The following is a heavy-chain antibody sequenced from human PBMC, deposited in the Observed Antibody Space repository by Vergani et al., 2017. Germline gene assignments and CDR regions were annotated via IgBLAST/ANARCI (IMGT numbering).Heavy chain of an antibody. J-gene: IGHJ6*03. Sequence: EVQLLESGGNLVQPGGSLRLSCAASGFTFSSYAMSWVRQAPGKGLEWVSAISGSGGSTYYADSVKGRFTISRDNSKNTLYLQMNSLRAEDTAVYYCAKAGLYCSRTSCHYYYYMDVWGKATTVTVSS. D-gene: IGHD2-2*01. CDR3: AKAGLYCSRTSCHYYYYMDV. V-gene: IGHV3-23*01. CDR1: GFTFSSYA. CDR2: ISGSGGST.